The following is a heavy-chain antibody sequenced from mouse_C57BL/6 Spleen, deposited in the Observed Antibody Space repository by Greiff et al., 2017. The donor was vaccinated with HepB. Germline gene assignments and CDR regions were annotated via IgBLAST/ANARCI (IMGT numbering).Heavy chain of an antibody. CDR1: GYSITSGYY. CDR2: ISYDGSN. V-gene: IGHV3-6*01. J-gene: IGHJ4*01. D-gene: IGHD2-10*01. CDR3: ARDNLLLYAVDY. Sequence: DVKLQESGPGLVKPSQSLSLTCPVTGYSITSGYYWNWIRQLPGNKLEWMGYISYDGSNNYNPSLKNRISITRDTSKNQFFLKLNSVTTEDTATYYCARDNLLLYAVDYWGQGTSVTVSS.